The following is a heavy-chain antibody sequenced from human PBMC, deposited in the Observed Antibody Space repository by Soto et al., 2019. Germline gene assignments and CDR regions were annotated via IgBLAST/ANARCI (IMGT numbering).Heavy chain of an antibody. V-gene: IGHV3-74*01. CDR3: ARGYYDSSGYWPYYYYGMDV. Sequence: GSLRLSCAASGFTFSSYWMHWVRQAPGKGLVWVSRINSDGSSTSYADSVKGRFTISRDNAKNTLYLQMNSLRAEDTAVYYCARGYYDSSGYWPYYYYGMDVWGQGTTVTVSS. J-gene: IGHJ6*02. CDR1: GFTFSSYW. CDR2: INSDGSST. D-gene: IGHD3-22*01.